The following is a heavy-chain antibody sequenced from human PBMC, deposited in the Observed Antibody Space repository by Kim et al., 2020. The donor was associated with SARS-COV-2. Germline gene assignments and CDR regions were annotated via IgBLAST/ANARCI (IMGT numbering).Heavy chain of an antibody. V-gene: IGHV3-48*02. D-gene: IGHD6-6*01. CDR2: TV. Sequence: TVYCADSVKGRFTISRDNAKKSLYLQMNNRRDADTAVYYCARVMAARMLDYWGRGTLVTVSS. J-gene: IGHJ4*02. CDR3: ARVMAARMLDY.